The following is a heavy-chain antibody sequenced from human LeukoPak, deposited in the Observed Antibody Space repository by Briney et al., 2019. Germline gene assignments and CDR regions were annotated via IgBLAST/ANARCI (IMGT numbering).Heavy chain of an antibody. CDR2: INQAGSDR. J-gene: IGHJ4*02. CDR1: GFTFSSYW. Sequence: PGGSLRLSCAASGFTFSSYWMSWVRQAPGKGLEWVANINQAGSDRRYVDSVKGRFTISRDNAKNSLYLQMNSLRAEDTAVYYCARFSGGHSSSWHPYYFDYWGQGTLVTVSS. D-gene: IGHD6-13*01. V-gene: IGHV3-7*03. CDR3: ARFSGGHSSSWHPYYFDY.